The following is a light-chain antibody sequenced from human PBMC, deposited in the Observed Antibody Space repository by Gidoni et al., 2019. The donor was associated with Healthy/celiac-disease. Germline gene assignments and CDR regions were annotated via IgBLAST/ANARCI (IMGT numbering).Light chain of an antibody. CDR2: DAS. Sequence: DLQMTQSPASLSASVGDRVTITCQASQDISNYLYWYQQKPGKAPKLLIYDASDLETGVPSRFSRSRSGTDFTFTISSLQPEDVAAYYCQQYDNLPSYTFGQGTKLEIK. CDR1: QDISNY. CDR3: QQYDNLPSYT. J-gene: IGKJ2*01. V-gene: IGKV1-33*01.